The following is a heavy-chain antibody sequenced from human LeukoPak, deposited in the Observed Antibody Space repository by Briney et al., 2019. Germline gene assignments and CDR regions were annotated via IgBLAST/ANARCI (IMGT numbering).Heavy chain of an antibody. D-gene: IGHD6-13*01. J-gene: IGHJ5*02. Sequence: SETLSLTCTVSSGSITSYYWSWIRQPPGKALEWIGFIHYSGSTNYNPSLKSRVTISVDTSKNQFSLKVSSVTAADTAVYYCARGGWESSSPFVWFDPWGQGTLVTVSS. CDR3: ARGGWESSSPFVWFDP. CDR1: SGSITSYY. V-gene: IGHV4-59*01. CDR2: IHYSGST.